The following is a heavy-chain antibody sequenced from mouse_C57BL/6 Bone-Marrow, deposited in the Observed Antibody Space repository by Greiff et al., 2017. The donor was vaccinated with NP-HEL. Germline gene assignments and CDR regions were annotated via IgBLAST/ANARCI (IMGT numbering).Heavy chain of an antibody. CDR3: ARDVLRYFDV. J-gene: IGHJ1*03. D-gene: IGHD2-10*01. CDR1: GFTFSDFY. CDR2: SRNTANDYTT. Sequence: DVKLVESGGGLVQSGRSLRLSCATSGFTFSDFYMEWVRQAPGQGLEWIAASRNTANDYTTEYNASVKGRLIVSRDTSQSILYLQMNALRAEDTAIYYCARDVLRYFDVWGTGTTVTVSS. V-gene: IGHV7-1*01.